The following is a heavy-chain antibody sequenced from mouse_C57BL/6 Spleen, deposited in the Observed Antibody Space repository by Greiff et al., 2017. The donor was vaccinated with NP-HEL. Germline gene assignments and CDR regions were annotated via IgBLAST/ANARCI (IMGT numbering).Heavy chain of an antibody. CDR2: ISDGGSYT. J-gene: IGHJ1*03. D-gene: IGHD1-1*01. CDR3: ARKGTTVVATGYFDV. CDR1: GFTFSSYA. V-gene: IGHV5-4*01. Sequence: EVQLVESGGGLVKPGGSLKLSCAASGFTFSSYAMSWVRQTPEKRLEWVATISDGGSYTYYPDNVKGRFTISRDNAKNNLYLQMSHLKSEDTAMYYCARKGTTVVATGYFDVWGTGTTVTVSS.